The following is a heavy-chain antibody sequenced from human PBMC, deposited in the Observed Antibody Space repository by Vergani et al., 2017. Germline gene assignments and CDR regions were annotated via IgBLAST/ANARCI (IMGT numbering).Heavy chain of an antibody. Sequence: EVQLVESGGGLVQPGRSLRLSCVCSGFTFDDYALHWVRKPPGKGLEWVSGITWNSGSKGYADSVKGRFTISRDNGKNSLFLQMNKVTSDDMAVYYCVKSYHYGSVSLEEDAFHIWGQGTMVTVSS. CDR3: VKSYHYGSVSLEEDAFHI. CDR1: GFTFDDYA. CDR2: ITWNSGSK. D-gene: IGHD3-10*01. V-gene: IGHV3-9*03. J-gene: IGHJ3*02.